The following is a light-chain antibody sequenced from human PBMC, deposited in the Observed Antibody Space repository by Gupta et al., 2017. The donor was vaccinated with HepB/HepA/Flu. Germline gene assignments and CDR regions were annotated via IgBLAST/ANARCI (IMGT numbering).Light chain of an antibody. Sequence: IQMTHSPSSLSASVGDRVTIPCRASQSISSYLNWYQQKPGKVPKLLIYAASSLQSGVPSRFSGSGSGTDFTLTISSLQSEDFATYYCHQSYSTPHTFGHGTKVDIK. CDR3: HQSYSTPHT. J-gene: IGKJ3*01. CDR1: QSISSY. V-gene: IGKV1-39*01. CDR2: AAS.